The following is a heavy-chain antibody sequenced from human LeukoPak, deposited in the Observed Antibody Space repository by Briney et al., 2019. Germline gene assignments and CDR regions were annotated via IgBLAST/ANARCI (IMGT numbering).Heavy chain of an antibody. V-gene: IGHV5-51*01. CDR2: IYPGESDT. Sequence: GESLKISFKASGYSFTNYWIGWVRPMPGKGLEWMGIIYPGESDTRYSPSFQGQVTISADKSISTAYLQRSSLQASDTAMYYCATYAGSSSKYFQDWGQGTLVTVSS. J-gene: IGHJ1*01. CDR1: GYSFTNYW. CDR3: ATYAGSSSKYFQD. D-gene: IGHD3-10*01.